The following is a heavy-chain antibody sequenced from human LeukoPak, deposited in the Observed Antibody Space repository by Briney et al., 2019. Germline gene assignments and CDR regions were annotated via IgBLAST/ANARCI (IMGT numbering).Heavy chain of an antibody. CDR2: IYSGGST. D-gene: IGHD6-13*01. CDR1: GFTVSSNY. Sequence: PGGSLRLSCAASGFTVSSNYVSWVRQAPGKGLEWVSVIYSGGSTYYADSVKGRFTISRDNSKNTLYLQMNSLRAEDTAVYYCARDQADLRAFDIWGQGKMVTVSS. CDR3: ARDQADLRAFDI. J-gene: IGHJ3*02. V-gene: IGHV3-53*01.